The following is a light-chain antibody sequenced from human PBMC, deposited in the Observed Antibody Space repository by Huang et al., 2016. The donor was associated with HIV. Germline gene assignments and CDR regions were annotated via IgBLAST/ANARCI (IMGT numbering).Light chain of an antibody. CDR1: QSVKNN. CDR2: GAS. Sequence: EIVMTQSPATLPVSPGERATLSCRARQSVKNNLAWYQKKPGQAPRLVVYGASTRATVIPPRFSGSGSGTNFTLTIHIVQSEDFAVYFCHQYNDWPRTFGQGTKVEVK. V-gene: IGKV3-15*01. J-gene: IGKJ1*01. CDR3: HQYNDWPRT.